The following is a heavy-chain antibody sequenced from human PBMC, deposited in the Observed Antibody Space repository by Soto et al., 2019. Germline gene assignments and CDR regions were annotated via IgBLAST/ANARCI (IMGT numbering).Heavy chain of an antibody. CDR2: IYYSGST. CDR1: GGSITSGGHY. CDR3: ARTCGGDCYDAFDI. V-gene: IGHV4-31*03. D-gene: IGHD2-21*02. J-gene: IGHJ3*02. Sequence: SETLSLTCTVSGGSITSGGHYWGWIRQYPGKGLEWIGYIYYSGSTYYNPSLKSRVTISVDTSKNQFSLKLSSVTAADTAVYYCARTCGGDCYDAFDIWGQGTMVT.